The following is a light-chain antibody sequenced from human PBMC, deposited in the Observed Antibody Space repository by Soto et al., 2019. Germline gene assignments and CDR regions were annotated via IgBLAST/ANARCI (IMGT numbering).Light chain of an antibody. CDR1: QTLNDW. CDR3: QQYKSYWT. J-gene: IGKJ1*01. V-gene: IGKV1-5*03. Sequence: DIQMTQSPSTLSASVGDRVTITCRASQTLNDWLAWYQHKPGQGPKPLIYATSKLETGVPPRFSGSGSGTEFTLTINGLQPDDSATYFCQQYKSYWTFGQGTKVEVK. CDR2: ATS.